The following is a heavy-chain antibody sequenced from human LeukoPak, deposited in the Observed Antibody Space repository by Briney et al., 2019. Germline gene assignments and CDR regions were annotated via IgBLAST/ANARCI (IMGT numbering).Heavy chain of an antibody. CDR1: GYTFNQYY. Sequence: ASVKVSCKPSGYTFNQYYMHRLRQAPGQGLEWMGIINPSGGSTSYAHKFQGRVTMTRDTSTSTVYMELSSLGSGDTAVYYCARGGETATIDDDALDIWGQGSMVTVSS. V-gene: IGHV1-46*02. D-gene: IGHD5-24*01. CDR3: ARGGETATIDDDALDI. CDR2: INPSGGST. J-gene: IGHJ3*02.